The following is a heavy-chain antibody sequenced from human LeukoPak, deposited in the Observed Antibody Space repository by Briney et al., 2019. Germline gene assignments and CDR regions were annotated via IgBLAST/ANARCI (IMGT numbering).Heavy chain of an antibody. V-gene: IGHV4-31*03. Sequence: SETLSLTCTVSGGSISSGGYYWSWIRQHPGKGLEWIGYIYYSGSTYYNPSLKSRVTISVDTSKNQFSLKLSSVTDADTAVYYCARDVHTGYSSSWYGEINWFDPWGQGTLVTVSS. D-gene: IGHD6-13*01. J-gene: IGHJ5*02. CDR3: ARDVHTGYSSSWYGEINWFDP. CDR1: GGSISSGGYY. CDR2: IYYSGST.